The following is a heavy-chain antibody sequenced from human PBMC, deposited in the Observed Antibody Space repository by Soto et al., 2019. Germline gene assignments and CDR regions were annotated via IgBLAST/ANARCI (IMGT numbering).Heavy chain of an antibody. V-gene: IGHV3-21*01. D-gene: IGHD3-10*01. CDR1: KFSFSSYN. Sequence: EVQLVESGGGLVKAGGSLRLSCAASKFSFSSYNMNWVRQAPGKGLEWVSSIGSRSENMYYADSVRGRFTISRDNAKNSLFLQMNSLRVEDTAVYYCARDSVSFLRGVADYGMDVWGQGTTVTVSS. CDR2: IGSRSENM. CDR3: ARDSVSFLRGVADYGMDV. J-gene: IGHJ6*02.